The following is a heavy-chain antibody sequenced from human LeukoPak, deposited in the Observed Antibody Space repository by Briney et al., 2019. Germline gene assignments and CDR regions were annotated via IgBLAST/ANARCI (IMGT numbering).Heavy chain of an antibody. V-gene: IGHV4-59*01. J-gene: IGHJ5*02. Sequence: PQTLPLTRTVSDRPISRYYRSWIRPPPEKRLEWIGYIYYSGSTNYNPSLKSRVTISVDTSKNQFSLKLSSVTAADTAVYYCARVLNPNWFDPWGQGTLVTVSS. CDR2: IYYSGST. CDR1: DRPISRYY. CDR3: ARVLNPNWFDP.